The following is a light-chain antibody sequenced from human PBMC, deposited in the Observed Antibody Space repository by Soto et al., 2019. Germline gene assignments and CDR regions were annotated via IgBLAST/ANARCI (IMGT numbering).Light chain of an antibody. CDR3: QQSYSSPPT. CDR2: AAS. V-gene: IGKV1-39*01. J-gene: IGKJ1*01. CDR1: QNIKNH. Sequence: QMTPSPASLSASVEGRVIITCRASQNIKNHLNWYQEEPGEAPKLPIFAASSLQSGVPSRFSGSRSGPDFTLTISSLQPEDFATYYCQQSYSSPPTFGQGTKVEIK.